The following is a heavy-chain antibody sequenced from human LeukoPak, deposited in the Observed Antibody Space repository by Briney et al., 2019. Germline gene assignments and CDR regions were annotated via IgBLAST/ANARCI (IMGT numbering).Heavy chain of an antibody. J-gene: IGHJ4*02. D-gene: IGHD4-17*01. CDR3: AKFDYGDQGSYSDY. CDR2: ISYDGSNK. V-gene: IGHV3-30*18. Sequence: SGGSLRLSCAASGFTFSSYGMHWVRQAPGKGLEWVAVISYDGSNKYYADSVKGRFTISRDNSKNTPYLQMNSLRAEDTAVYYCAKFDYGDQGSYSDYWGQGTLVTVSS. CDR1: GFTFSSYG.